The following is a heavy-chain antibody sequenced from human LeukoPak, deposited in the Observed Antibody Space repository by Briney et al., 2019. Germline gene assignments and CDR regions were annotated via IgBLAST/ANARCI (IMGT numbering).Heavy chain of an antibody. CDR2: VSSSSIYI. CDR1: GFIFSIYS. D-gene: IGHD6-13*01. CDR3: ARGSRGNIAAAGHFDY. V-gene: IGHV3-21*01. Sequence: GGSLRLSCAASGFIFSIYSMNWVRQAPGKGLEWVSSVSSSSIYIYYADSVKGRFTISRDNAKNSLYLQMNSLRAEDTAVYYCARGSRGNIAAAGHFDYWGQGTLVTVS. J-gene: IGHJ4*02.